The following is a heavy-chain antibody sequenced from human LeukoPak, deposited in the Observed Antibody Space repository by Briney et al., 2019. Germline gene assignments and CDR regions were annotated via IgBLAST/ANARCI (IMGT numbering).Heavy chain of an antibody. V-gene: IGHV4-59*01. CDR3: ARVRYYDSSGYSYAFDI. CDR2: IYDSGTT. D-gene: IGHD3-22*01. Sequence: PSETLSLTCAVSGGSISGWYWSWIRQPPGKGLEWIGHIYDSGTTNYNPSLKSRVTISVDTSKNQFSLKLSSVTAADTAVYYCARVRYYDSSGYSYAFDIWGQGTMVTVSS. CDR1: GGSISGWY. J-gene: IGHJ3*02.